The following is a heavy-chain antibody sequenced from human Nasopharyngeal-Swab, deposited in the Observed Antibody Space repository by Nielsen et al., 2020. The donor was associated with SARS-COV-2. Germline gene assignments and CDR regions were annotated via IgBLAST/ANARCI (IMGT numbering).Heavy chain of an antibody. J-gene: IGHJ3*02. V-gene: IGHV4-4*02. CDR1: GGSISSSNW. D-gene: IGHD6-19*01. Sequence: GSLRLSCAVSGGSISSSNWWSLVRQPPGKGLEWIGEIYHSGSTNYNPSLKSRVTISVDKSKNQFSLKLSSVTAADTAVYYCASRYSSGWGAFDIWGQGTMVTVSS. CDR2: IYHSGST. CDR3: ASRYSSGWGAFDI.